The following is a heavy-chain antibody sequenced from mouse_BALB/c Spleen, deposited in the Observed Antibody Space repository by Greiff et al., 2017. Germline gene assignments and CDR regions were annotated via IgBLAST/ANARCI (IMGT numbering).Heavy chain of an antibody. CDR3: ATSYDYAMDY. J-gene: IGHJ4*01. CDR1: GFSLTSYG. V-gene: IGHV2-9*02. D-gene: IGHD2-10*01. CDR2: IWAGGST. Sequence: VQRVESGPGLVAPSQSLSITCTVSGFSLTSYGVHWVRQPPGKGLEWLGVIWAGGSTNYNSALMSRLSISKDNSKSQVFLKMNSLQTDDTARYYCATSYDYAMDYWGQGTSVTVSS.